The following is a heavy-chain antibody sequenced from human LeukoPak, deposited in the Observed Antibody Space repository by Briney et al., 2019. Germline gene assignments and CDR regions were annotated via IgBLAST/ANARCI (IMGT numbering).Heavy chain of an antibody. Sequence: EASVKVSCKASGYTFTGYYMHWVRQAPGQGLEWMGRINPNSGGTNYAQKFQGRVTMTRDTSISTAYMELSSLRSEDTAVYYCARAGTTSYYYYYMDVWGKGTTVTVSS. CDR2: INPNSGGT. D-gene: IGHD1-1*01. J-gene: IGHJ6*03. CDR1: GYTFTGYY. V-gene: IGHV1-2*06. CDR3: ARAGTTSYYYYYMDV.